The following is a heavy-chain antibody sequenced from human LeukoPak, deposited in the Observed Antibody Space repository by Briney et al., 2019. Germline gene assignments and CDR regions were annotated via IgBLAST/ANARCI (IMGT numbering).Heavy chain of an antibody. D-gene: IGHD6-13*01. J-gene: IGHJ4*02. CDR3: AREEAPGNFDY. Sequence: SETLSLTCTVSGGSISSGSYKWSWIRQPAGKELEWIGRIYNSGSTNYNPSLKSRVTISVDTSKNQFSLKLNSVTAADTAVYYCAREEAPGNFDYWGQGTLVTVSS. CDR2: IYNSGST. V-gene: IGHV4-61*02. CDR1: GGSISSGSYK.